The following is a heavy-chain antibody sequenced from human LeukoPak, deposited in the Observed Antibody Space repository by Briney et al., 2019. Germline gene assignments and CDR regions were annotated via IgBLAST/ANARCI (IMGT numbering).Heavy chain of an antibody. CDR2: INPDSGGT. D-gene: IGHD5-18*01. J-gene: IGHJ4*02. CDR1: GYTFTDYY. CDR3: ARDDSKDY. Sequence: ASVKVSCKASGYTFTDYYMHWVRQALGQGLEWMGWINPDSGGTNYAQKFQGRVTMTRNTSISTAWMELSRLRSDDTAVYYCARDDSKDYWGQGTLVTVSS. V-gene: IGHV1-2*02.